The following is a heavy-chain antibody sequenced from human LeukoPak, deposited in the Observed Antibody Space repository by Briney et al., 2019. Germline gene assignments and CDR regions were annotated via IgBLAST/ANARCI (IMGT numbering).Heavy chain of an antibody. V-gene: IGHV4-39*01. D-gene: IGHD6-13*01. CDR3: ATSRRYSSSWYLTWFDP. CDR1: CGSISSSSYY. CDR2: IYYSGRT. Sequence: KSSETLSLTCTVSCGSISSSSYYWGWIRQPPGKGLEWIGSIYYSGRTYYNPSLKSRVTVSVDTSKNQFSLKLSSVTAADTAVYYCATSRRYSSSWYLTWFDPWGQGTLVTVSS. J-gene: IGHJ5*02.